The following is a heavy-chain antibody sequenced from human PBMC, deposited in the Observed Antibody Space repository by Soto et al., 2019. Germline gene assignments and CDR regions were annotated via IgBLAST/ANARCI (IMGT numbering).Heavy chain of an antibody. CDR2: IYYSGST. D-gene: IGHD4-17*01. Sequence: SETLSLTCTVSGGSISSYYRSWIRQPPGKGLEWIGYIYYSGSTNYNPSLKSRVTISVDTSKNQFSLKLSSVTAADTAVYYCARAYGGDYPYYFDYWGQGTLVTVSS. V-gene: IGHV4-59*01. CDR3: ARAYGGDYPYYFDY. J-gene: IGHJ4*02. CDR1: GGSISSYY.